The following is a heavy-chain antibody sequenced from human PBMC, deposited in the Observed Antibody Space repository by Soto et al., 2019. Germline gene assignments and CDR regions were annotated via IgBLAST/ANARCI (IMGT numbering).Heavy chain of an antibody. V-gene: IGHV1-69*13. J-gene: IGHJ4*02. CDR1: GGTFSSYA. Sequence: ASVKVSCKASGGTFSSYAISWVRQAPGQGLEWMGGIIPIFGTANCAQKLQGRVTITADESTSTAYMELSSLRSEDTAVYYCAGGFRVDYDSSGYYYLFDYWGQGTLVTVSS. CDR2: IIPIFGTA. CDR3: AGGFRVDYDSSGYYYLFDY. D-gene: IGHD3-22*01.